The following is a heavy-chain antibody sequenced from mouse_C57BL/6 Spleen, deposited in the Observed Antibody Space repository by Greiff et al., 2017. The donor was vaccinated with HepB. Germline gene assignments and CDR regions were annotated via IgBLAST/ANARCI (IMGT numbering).Heavy chain of an antibody. CDR3: ARGDYGYAMDY. J-gene: IGHJ4*01. CDR1: GYTFTSYW. D-gene: IGHD2-4*01. Sequence: VQLMQPGAELVRPGSSVKLSCKASGYTFTSYWMHWVKQRPIQGLEWIGNIDPSDSETHYNQKFKDKATLTVDKSSSTAYMQLSSLTSEDSAVYYCARGDYGYAMDYWGQGTSVTVSS. V-gene: IGHV1-52*01. CDR2: IDPSDSET.